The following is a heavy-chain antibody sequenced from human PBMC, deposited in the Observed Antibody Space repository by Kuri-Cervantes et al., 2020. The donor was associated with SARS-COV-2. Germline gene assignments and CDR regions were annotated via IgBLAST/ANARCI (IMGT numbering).Heavy chain of an antibody. CDR2: IYSGGKT. CDR1: GFTFSSYA. J-gene: IGHJ4*02. V-gene: IGHV3-66*02. Sequence: GESLKISCAASGFTFSSYAMSWVRQAPGKGLEWVSVIYSGGKTFFADSVKGRFTISRDESKNTLYLQMNSLRAEDTAVYYCARDLRLGKSLDYWGQGTLVTVSS. CDR3: ARDLRLGKSLDY. D-gene: IGHD7-27*01.